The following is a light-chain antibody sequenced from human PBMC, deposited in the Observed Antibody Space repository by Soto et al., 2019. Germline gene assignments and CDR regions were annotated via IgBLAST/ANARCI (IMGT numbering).Light chain of an antibody. Sequence: QSALTQPASVSGSPGQSITISCTGTSSDVGGYSYVSWYQQHPGKAPKLIIYDVSNRPSGVSNRFSGSKSGNTASLTISGLQAEDEADYYCSSYASSSTLVFGGGTNSPS. CDR1: SSDVGGYSY. J-gene: IGLJ2*01. V-gene: IGLV2-14*03. CDR2: DVS. CDR3: SSYASSSTLV.